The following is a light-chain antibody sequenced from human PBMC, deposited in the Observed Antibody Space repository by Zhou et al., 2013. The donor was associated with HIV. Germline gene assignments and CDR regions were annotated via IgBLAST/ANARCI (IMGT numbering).Light chain of an antibody. Sequence: DIQLTQSPSFLSASVGDRVTITCRASQGISSYLAWYQQEPGKAPKLLIYAASTLQSGVPSRFSGSGSETEFTLTISSLQPEDFATYYCQQLNIYPWTFGQGTKVEIK. V-gene: IGKV1-9*01. CDR1: QGISSY. J-gene: IGKJ1*01. CDR3: QQLNIYPWT. CDR2: AAS.